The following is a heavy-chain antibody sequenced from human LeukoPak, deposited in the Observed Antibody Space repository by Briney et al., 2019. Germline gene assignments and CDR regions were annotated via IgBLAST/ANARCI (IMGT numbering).Heavy chain of an antibody. V-gene: IGHV4-4*09. J-gene: IGHJ4*02. Sequence: PSETLSLTCTVSGGSISSYYWSWIRQPPGKGLEWIGYIYTSGSTNYNPSLKSRVTISVDTSKNQFSLKLSSVTAADTAVYYCARLRGAAGLDYWGQGTLVIVSS. D-gene: IGHD1-26*01. CDR1: GGSISSYY. CDR3: ARLRGAAGLDY. CDR2: IYTSGST.